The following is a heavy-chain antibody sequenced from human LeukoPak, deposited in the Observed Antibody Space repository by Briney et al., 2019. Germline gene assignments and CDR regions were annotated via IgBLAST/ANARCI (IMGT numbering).Heavy chain of an antibody. D-gene: IGHD1-26*01. Sequence: GASVKVSCKASGYTFTGYYMHWVRQAPGQGLEWMRWINPNSGGTIYAQKFEGRVTMTRDMSTSTVYMEVSSLRSEDTAVYFCARLVGATRRHDAFDIWGQGTMVTVSS. J-gene: IGHJ3*02. CDR3: ARLVGATRRHDAFDI. CDR2: INPNSGGT. V-gene: IGHV1-2*02. CDR1: GYTFTGYY.